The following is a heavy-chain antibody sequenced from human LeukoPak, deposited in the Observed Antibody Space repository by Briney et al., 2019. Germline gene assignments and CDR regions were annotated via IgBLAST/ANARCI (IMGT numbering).Heavy chain of an antibody. Sequence: PGGSLRLSCAAYGFTFSSYWMHWVRQAPGKGLVWVSRINSDGSSTTYADSVEGRFTISRDNAKNTLYLQMNSLRAEDTAVYYCARANIPAADFDYWGQGTLVTVSS. J-gene: IGHJ4*02. CDR3: ARANIPAADFDY. CDR1: GFTFSSYW. CDR2: INSDGSST. D-gene: IGHD6-13*01. V-gene: IGHV3-74*01.